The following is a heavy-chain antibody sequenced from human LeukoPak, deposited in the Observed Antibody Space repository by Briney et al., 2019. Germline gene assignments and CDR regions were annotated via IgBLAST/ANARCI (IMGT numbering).Heavy chain of an antibody. CDR2: IYYSGST. V-gene: IGHV4-59*01. CDR3: ARGRTGRTISFDY. Sequence: SETLSLTCTDSGGSISSYYWSWIRQPPGKGLEWIGCIYYSGSTNYNPSLKSRVTISVDTSNNQFSLKLTSLTAADTAVYYCARGRTGRTISFDYWGQGTLVTVSS. CDR1: GGSISSYY. J-gene: IGHJ4*02. D-gene: IGHD5-24*01.